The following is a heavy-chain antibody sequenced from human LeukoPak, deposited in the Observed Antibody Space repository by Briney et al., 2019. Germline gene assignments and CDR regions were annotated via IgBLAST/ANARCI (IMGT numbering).Heavy chain of an antibody. CDR3: AREGVDSGSYSWFDP. Sequence: ASVKVSCKASGYTFTSYAMNWVRQAPGQGLEWMGWINTNTGNPTYAQGFTGRFVFSLDTSVSTAYLQISSLKAEDTAVYYCAREGVDSGSYSWFDPWGQGTLVTVSS. CDR2: INTNTGNP. V-gene: IGHV7-4-1*02. D-gene: IGHD1-26*01. CDR1: GYTFTSYA. J-gene: IGHJ5*02.